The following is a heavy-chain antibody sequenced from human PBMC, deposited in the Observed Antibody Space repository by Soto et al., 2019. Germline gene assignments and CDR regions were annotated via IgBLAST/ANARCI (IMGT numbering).Heavy chain of an antibody. J-gene: IGHJ6*02. CDR3: ARDRVATITRYYYYYGMDV. D-gene: IGHD5-12*01. CDR1: GFTFSSYS. V-gene: IGHV3-48*02. Sequence: GGSLRLSCAASGFTFSSYSMNWVRQDPGKGLEWVSYISSSSSTIYYADSVKGRFTISRDNAKNSLYLQMNSLRDEDTAVYYCARDRVATITRYYYYYGMDVWGQGTTVTVSS. CDR2: ISSSSSTI.